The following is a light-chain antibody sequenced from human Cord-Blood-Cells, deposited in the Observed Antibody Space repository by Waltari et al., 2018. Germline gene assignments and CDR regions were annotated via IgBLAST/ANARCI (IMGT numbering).Light chain of an antibody. CDR2: AAS. Sequence: DIQLTQSPSFLSASVGDRVTITCRASQGISSYLAWYQHKPGKAPKLLIYAASTLQSGVPSRFSGSGSGTEFTLTISSLQPEDFATYYCQQLNSYPRRFTFGPGTKVDIK. J-gene: IGKJ3*01. CDR1: QGISSY. CDR3: QQLNSYPRRFT. V-gene: IGKV1-9*01.